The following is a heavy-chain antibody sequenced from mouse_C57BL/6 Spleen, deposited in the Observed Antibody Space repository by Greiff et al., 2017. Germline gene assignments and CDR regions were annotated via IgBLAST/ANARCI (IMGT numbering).Heavy chain of an antibody. Sequence: QVQLQQPGAELVRPGSSVTLSCTASGYTFTSYWMHWVQQRPIQGLEWIGYIDPSDSENHYNPPFKDKATLPVDKSSSTAYMQLSRMTSEQSAVDYCARGDGNYVYPFANWGQGTLVTVSA. CDR3: ARGDGNYVYPFAN. V-gene: IGHV1-52*01. CDR2: IDPSDSEN. D-gene: IGHD2-1*01. J-gene: IGHJ3*01. CDR1: GYTFTSYW.